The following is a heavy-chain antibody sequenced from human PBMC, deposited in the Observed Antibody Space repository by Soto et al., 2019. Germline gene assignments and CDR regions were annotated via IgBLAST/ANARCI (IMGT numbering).Heavy chain of an antibody. V-gene: IGHV3-23*01. CDR3: AKDQLTYGPEFFDH. CDR1: GFTFSSYA. CDR2: ISGSGGLA. Sequence: GGSLRLSCAASGFTFSSYAMSWVRQAPGKGLEWVSTISGSGGLAYYADSGKGRFTISRDNSKNTLYLQMNSLRADDTAVYYCAKDQLTYGPEFFDHWGQGTLVTVSS. D-gene: IGHD1-1*01. J-gene: IGHJ4*02.